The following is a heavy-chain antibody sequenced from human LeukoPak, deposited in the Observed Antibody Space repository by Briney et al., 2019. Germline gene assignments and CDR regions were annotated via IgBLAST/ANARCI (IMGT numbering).Heavy chain of an antibody. J-gene: IGHJ5*02. Sequence: ASVRVSCKASGYTFTGYYIHWVRQAPGQVLEWMGWINPNSGGTNYAQKFQGRVTMTRDMSTTTDYMELSSLRSEDTAVYYCARDNSVGDVAWWFDPWGQGTLVTVSS. D-gene: IGHD1-26*01. V-gene: IGHV1-2*02. CDR1: GYTFTGYY. CDR3: ARDNSVGDVAWWFDP. CDR2: INPNSGGT.